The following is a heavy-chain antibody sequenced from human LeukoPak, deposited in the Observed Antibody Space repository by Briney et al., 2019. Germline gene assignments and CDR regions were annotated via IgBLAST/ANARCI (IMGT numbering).Heavy chain of an antibody. CDR2: ISSSGSTI. CDR3: ARTFPRTDAFDI. CDR1: GFTFSSYA. D-gene: IGHD1-14*01. V-gene: IGHV3-48*03. Sequence: PGGSLRLSCAASGFTFSSYAMNWVRQAPGKGLEWVSYISSSGSTIYYADSVKGRFTISRDNAKNSLYLQMNSLRAEDTAVYYCARTFPRTDAFDIWGQGTMVTVSS. J-gene: IGHJ3*02.